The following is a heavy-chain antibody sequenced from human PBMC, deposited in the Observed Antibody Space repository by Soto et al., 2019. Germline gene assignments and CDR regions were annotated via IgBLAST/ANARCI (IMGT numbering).Heavy chain of an antibody. CDR1: GYTFTSYA. Sequence: ASVKVSCKASGYTFTSYAMHWVRQAPGQRLEWMGWINAGNGNTKYSQKFQGRVTITRDTSASTAYMELSSLRSEDTAVYYCAREVSSGYYAYYYYGMDDWGQGTTVTVSS. CDR3: AREVSSGYYAYYYYGMDD. D-gene: IGHD3-3*01. CDR2: INAGNGNT. V-gene: IGHV1-3*01. J-gene: IGHJ6*02.